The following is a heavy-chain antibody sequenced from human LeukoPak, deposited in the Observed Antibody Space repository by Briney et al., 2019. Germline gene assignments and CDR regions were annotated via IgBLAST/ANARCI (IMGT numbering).Heavy chain of an antibody. CDR3: AKDLPTYYDYVWGSYSLDY. J-gene: IGHJ4*02. CDR1: GVTLSNYA. D-gene: IGHD3-16*01. Sequence: GGSLRLSCVASGVTLSNYAMSWVRQAPGKGLEWVSAISGSGGSTYYADSVKGRFTISRDNSKNTLYLQMNSLRAEDTAVYYCAKDLPTYYDYVWGSYSLDYWGQGTLVTVSS. V-gene: IGHV3-23*01. CDR2: ISGSGGST.